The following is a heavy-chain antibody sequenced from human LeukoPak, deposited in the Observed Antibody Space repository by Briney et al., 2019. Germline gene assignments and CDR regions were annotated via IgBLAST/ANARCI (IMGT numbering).Heavy chain of an antibody. CDR3: ARAIGGRYCSSTSCYTPFDY. J-gene: IGHJ4*02. V-gene: IGHV4-34*01. Sequence: SETLSLTCAVYGGSFSGYYWSWIRQPPVKGLEWIGEINHSGSTNYNPSLKSRVTISVDTSKNQFSLKLSSVTAADTAVYYCARAIGGRYCSSTSCYTPFDYWGQGTLVTVSS. CDR1: GGSFSGYY. CDR2: INHSGST. D-gene: IGHD2-2*02.